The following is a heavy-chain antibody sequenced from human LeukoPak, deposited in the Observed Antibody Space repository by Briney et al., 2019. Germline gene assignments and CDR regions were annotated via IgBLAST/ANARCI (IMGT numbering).Heavy chain of an antibody. Sequence: GGSLRLSCAASGFTFSNYWVHRVRQAPGKGLVWVSRINRDGSTTKYADSVKGRFTVSRDNAKNTLNLQMNSLRAEDTAVYYCARDKKSGESSEIDYWGQGTLVTVSS. CDR3: ARDKKSGESSEIDY. D-gene: IGHD3-10*01. V-gene: IGHV3-74*03. J-gene: IGHJ4*02. CDR2: INRDGSTT. CDR1: GFTFSNYW.